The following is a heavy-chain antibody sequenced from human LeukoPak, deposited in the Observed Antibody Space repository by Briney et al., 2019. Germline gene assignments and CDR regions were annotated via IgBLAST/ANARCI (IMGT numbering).Heavy chain of an antibody. CDR3: AKDLGFYDSSGYYLFDY. Sequence: GGSLRLSCAAPGFTFNYYGMHWVRQAPGKRLGWGAFIQYDGSNKYYADSVKGRFTISRDNSKNTLYLQMNSLRAEDTAVYYCAKDLGFYDSSGYYLFDYWGQGTLVTVSS. CDR2: IQYDGSNK. J-gene: IGHJ4*02. D-gene: IGHD3-22*01. V-gene: IGHV3-30*02. CDR1: GFTFNYYG.